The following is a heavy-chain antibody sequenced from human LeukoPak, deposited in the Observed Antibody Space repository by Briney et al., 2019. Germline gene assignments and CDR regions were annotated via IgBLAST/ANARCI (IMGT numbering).Heavy chain of an antibody. CDR2: MNPNSGNT. V-gene: IGHV1-8*03. CDR3: ARAPSWNYNRYYYYYVDV. CDR1: GYTFTNFD. Sequence: ASVKLSCKTSGYTFTNFDINWVRQASGHGLEWMGWMNPNSGNTGYAQKFQGRVTITRNTSISTAYMELSSLRSEDTAVYYCARAPSWNYNRYYYYYVDVWGRGITVTFSS. J-gene: IGHJ6*03. D-gene: IGHD1-7*01.